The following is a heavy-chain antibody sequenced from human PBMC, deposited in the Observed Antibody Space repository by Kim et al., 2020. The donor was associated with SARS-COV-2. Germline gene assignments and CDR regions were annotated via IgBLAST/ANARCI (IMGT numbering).Heavy chain of an antibody. CDR3: ARDYYDSSGYYSPDAFDI. D-gene: IGHD3-22*01. Sequence: KGRFTISRDNAKNSLYLQMNSLRDEDTAVYYCARDYYDSSGYYSPDAFDIWGQGTMVTVSS. V-gene: IGHV3-48*02. J-gene: IGHJ3*02.